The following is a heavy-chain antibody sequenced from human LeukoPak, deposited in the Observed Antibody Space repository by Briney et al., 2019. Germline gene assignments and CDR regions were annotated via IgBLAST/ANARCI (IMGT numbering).Heavy chain of an antibody. CDR2: IYTSGST. Sequence: SETLSLTCTVSGGSISSYYWSWIRQPAGKGLEWIGRIYTSGSTNYNPSLKSRVTMSVDTSKNQFSLKLSSVTAADTAVYYCARSMVRGLHLQDFDYWGQGTLVTVSS. CDR3: ARSMVRGLHLQDFDY. V-gene: IGHV4-4*07. CDR1: GGSISSYY. J-gene: IGHJ4*02. D-gene: IGHD3-10*01.